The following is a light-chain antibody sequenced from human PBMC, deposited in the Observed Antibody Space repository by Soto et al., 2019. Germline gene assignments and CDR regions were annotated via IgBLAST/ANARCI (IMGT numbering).Light chain of an antibody. J-gene: IGLJ1*01. V-gene: IGLV2-23*01. CDR1: SSDVGTYNL. Sequence: QSALTQPASVSGSPGQSITISCTGTSSDVGTYNLVSWYQHHPGKAPKLMIYEGSKXXXXXXXXXSGSKSGNTASLTISGXXXXXXXXXYCCSYAGSSLYVFGTGTKLTVL. CDR3: CSYAGSSLYV. CDR2: EGS.